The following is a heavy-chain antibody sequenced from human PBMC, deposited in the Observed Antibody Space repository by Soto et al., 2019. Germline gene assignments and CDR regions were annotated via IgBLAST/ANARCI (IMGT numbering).Heavy chain of an antibody. CDR3: ASTVVTGY. J-gene: IGHJ4*02. V-gene: IGHV3-74*01. CDR1: GGSISSGGYY. Sequence: ETLSLTCTVSGGSISSGGYYWSWIRQAPGKGLVWVSRINSDGSSTSYADSVKGRFTISRDNAKNTLYLQMNSLRAEDTAVYYCASTVVTGYWGQGTPVTVS. D-gene: IGHD2-15*01. CDR2: INSDGSST.